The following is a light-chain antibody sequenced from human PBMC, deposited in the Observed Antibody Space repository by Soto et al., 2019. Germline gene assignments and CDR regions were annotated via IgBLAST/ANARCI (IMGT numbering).Light chain of an antibody. Sequence: EIVMTQSPATLSVSPGERATLSCRASQSVSSNLAWYQQKPGQAPRLLIYGASTRATGIPARFSGCGFATDFTLTMTSLQSSDFAVCYCEEYNDWPHFYTFGQATKLEIK. CDR1: QSVSSN. J-gene: IGKJ2*01. CDR3: EEYNDWPHFYT. CDR2: GAS. V-gene: IGKV3-15*01.